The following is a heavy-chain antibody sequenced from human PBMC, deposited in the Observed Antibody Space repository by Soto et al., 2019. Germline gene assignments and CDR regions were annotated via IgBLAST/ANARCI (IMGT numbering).Heavy chain of an antibody. CDR3: AREREEQYPDYYYYYGMDV. J-gene: IGHJ6*02. Sequence: PSETLSLTCTVSGGSISSGDYYWSWIRQHPGKGLEWIGYIYYSGSTYYNPSLKSRVTISVDTSRNQFSLKLSSVTAADTAVYYCAREREEQYPDYYYYYGMDVWGQGTTVTVSS. D-gene: IGHD2-2*01. CDR1: GGSISSGDYY. V-gene: IGHV4-31*03. CDR2: IYYSGST.